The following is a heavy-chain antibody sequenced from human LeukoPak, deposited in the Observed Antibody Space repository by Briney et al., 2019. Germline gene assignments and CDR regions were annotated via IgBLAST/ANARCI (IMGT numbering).Heavy chain of an antibody. Sequence: GGSLRLSCAASGFTFSSYWMSWVRQAPGKGLEWVANIKEDGSDKYYVDSVKGRFTISRDNAKNSLYLQMNGLRAEDTAVYYCARDDGIRTVDYWGQGTLLTVSS. J-gene: IGHJ4*02. CDR3: ARDDGIRTVDY. CDR2: IKEDGSDK. CDR1: GFTFSSYW. V-gene: IGHV3-7*01. D-gene: IGHD1-14*01.